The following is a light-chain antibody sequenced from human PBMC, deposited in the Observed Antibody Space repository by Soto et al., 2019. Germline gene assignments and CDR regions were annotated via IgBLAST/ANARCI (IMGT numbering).Light chain of an antibody. CDR1: KAIATH. J-gene: IGKJ1*01. CDR2: DAS. CDR3: QQYDNLPPSWT. Sequence: DIQMTQSPSSLYASVGNRVTITCQASKAIATHLNWYQQKPGKAPNLLIYDASNLETGVPSRFSGGGSGTHFTFTISNLQPEDIATYYCQQYDNLPPSWTVGQGTKVDSK. V-gene: IGKV1-33*01.